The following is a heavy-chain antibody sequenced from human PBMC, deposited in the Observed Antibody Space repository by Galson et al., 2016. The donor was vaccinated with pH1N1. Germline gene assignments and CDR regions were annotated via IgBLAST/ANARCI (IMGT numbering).Heavy chain of an antibody. J-gene: IGHJ4*02. CDR3: AREGGVNGDYVFSY. V-gene: IGHV1-2*02. CDR1: GYRFDNYF. CDR2: INPNGGAT. D-gene: IGHD4-17*01. Sequence: SVMVSCKASGYRFDNYFLHWVRQAPGQGVEWMGWINPNGGATNYAQKFQGRVTLTRDTSINTGFMELRGLTSDDAAVYFCAREGGVNGDYVFSYWGQGSLVIVSS.